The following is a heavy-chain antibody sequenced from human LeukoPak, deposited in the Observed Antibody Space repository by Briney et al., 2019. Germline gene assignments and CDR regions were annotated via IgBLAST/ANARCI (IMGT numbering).Heavy chain of an antibody. CDR2: IYYTGST. Sequence: PSETLSPACTVSGGPISSNYWNWIRQPPGKGPEWMGYIYYTGSTSYNPSLKNRVTISADTSKNQFSLRLTSVTAADTAVYYCARGLIVVANTGTFDFWGQGTMVTVSS. V-gene: IGHV4-59*01. J-gene: IGHJ3*01. D-gene: IGHD3-22*01. CDR1: GGPISSNY. CDR3: ARGLIVVANTGTFDF.